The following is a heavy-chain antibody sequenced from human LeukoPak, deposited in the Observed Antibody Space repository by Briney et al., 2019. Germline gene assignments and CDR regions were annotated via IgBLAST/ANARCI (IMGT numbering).Heavy chain of an antibody. CDR2: ITVGGGGA. D-gene: IGHD6-25*01. CDR1: GFNFSSYG. Sequence: GGSLRLSCEASGFNFSSYGMNWVRQAPGKGLEWVSGITVGGGGAFYAESVKGRFTISRDNSKNTLYLQMNSLRVEDTAVYHCAKDHIWFYGSSGLMSDAFDIWGHGTMVTISS. CDR3: AKDHIWFYGSSGLMSDAFDI. J-gene: IGHJ3*02. V-gene: IGHV3-23*01.